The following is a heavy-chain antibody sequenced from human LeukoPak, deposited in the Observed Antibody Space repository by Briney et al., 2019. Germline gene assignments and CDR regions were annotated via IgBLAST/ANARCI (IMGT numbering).Heavy chain of an antibody. CDR3: AXXXXCSSSXCXDESETFDY. Sequence: ASVKVSCKASGYTFTSYGISWVRQAPGQGLEWMGWISAYNGNTNYAQKYQGRVTMTTDTSTSTAYMELRSLRSDDTAIYYCAXXXXCSSSXCXDESETFDYWGQGTLVTVSS. CDR1: GYTFTSYG. D-gene: IGHD2-2*01. V-gene: IGHV1-18*01. J-gene: IGHJ4*02. CDR2: ISAYNGNT.